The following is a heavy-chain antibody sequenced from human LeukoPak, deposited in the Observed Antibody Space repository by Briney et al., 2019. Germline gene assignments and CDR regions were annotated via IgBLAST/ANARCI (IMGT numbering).Heavy chain of an antibody. CDR3: SRGSGWLSVY. CDR1: GFTFGDYL. CDR2: ISGGTT. D-gene: IGHD6-19*01. V-gene: IGHV3-49*03. Sequence: PGRSLRLSCTASGFTFGDYLMSWFRQAPGKGLEWIGFISGGTTEYSASVKGRFTISRDDSTSIAYLQMSSLTTEDTAVYYCSRGSGWLSVYWGQGNLVTVSS. J-gene: IGHJ4*02.